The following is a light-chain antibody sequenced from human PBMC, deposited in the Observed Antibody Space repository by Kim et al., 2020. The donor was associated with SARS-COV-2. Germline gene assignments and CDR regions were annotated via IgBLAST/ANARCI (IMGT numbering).Light chain of an antibody. Sequence: SLGERATINWRSRRGVLYSSNNKNYLAWYQQKPGQPPKLLIYWASTRESGVPDRFSGSGSGTDFTLTISSLQAEDVAVYYCQQWYTFGQGTKLEI. CDR1: RGVLYSSNNKNY. CDR2: WAS. V-gene: IGKV4-1*01. CDR3: QQWYT. J-gene: IGKJ2*01.